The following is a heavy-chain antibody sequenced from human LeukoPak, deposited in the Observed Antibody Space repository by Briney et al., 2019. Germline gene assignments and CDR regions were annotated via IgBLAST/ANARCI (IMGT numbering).Heavy chain of an antibody. CDR1: GYTFTSYD. Sequence: GASVKVSCKASGYTFTSYDINWVRQAPGQGLEWMGWMNPNSGNTGYAQKFQGRVTMTRNTSISTAYMELSSLRSEDAAVYYCARDAAPDIVVVPAAAWFDPWGQGTLVTVSS. CDR3: ARDAAPDIVVVPAAAWFDP. V-gene: IGHV1-8*01. J-gene: IGHJ5*02. CDR2: MNPNSGNT. D-gene: IGHD2-2*01.